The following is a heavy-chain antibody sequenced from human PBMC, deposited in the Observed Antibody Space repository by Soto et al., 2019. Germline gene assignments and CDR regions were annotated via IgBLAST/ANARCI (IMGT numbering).Heavy chain of an antibody. CDR1: GFIFSSYS. D-gene: IGHD6-6*01. CDR2: ISSSSTTI. V-gene: IGHV3-48*02. J-gene: IGHJ6*02. CDR3: ARDRPGSSSSSFYYYGIDV. Sequence: EVQLVESGGGLVQPVGSLRLSCAASGFIFSSYSINWVRQAPGKGLEWVSYISSSSTTIYYADSVKGRFTISRDNAKNSLSLQMNSLRDEDTAVYYCARDRPGSSSSSFYYYGIDVWGQGTTLTVSS.